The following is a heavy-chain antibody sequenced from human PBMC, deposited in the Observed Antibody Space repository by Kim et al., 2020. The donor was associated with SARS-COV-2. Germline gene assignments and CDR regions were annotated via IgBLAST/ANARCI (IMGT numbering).Heavy chain of an antibody. CDR1: GFIISSNW. Sequence: GGSLRLSCAASGFIISSNWMRWVRQAPGKGLEWVANINEDGSEKLYVDSVKGRFTISRDNAKNSLYLQMNSLRAEDTALYYCAVNRLGYGYLIAYWGQGTLVIVSS. J-gene: IGHJ4*02. V-gene: IGHV3-7*03. D-gene: IGHD5-18*01. CDR3: AVNRLGYGYLIAY. CDR2: INEDGSEK.